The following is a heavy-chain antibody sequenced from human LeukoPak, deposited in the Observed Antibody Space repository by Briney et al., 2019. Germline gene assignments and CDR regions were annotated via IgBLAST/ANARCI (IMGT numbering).Heavy chain of an antibody. CDR1: GGSISSYY. Sequence: SETLSLTCTVSGGSISSYYWSWIRQPPGKGLEWIGYIYYSGSTNYNPSLKSRVTISVDTSKNQFSPKLSPVTAADTAVYYCARLGPLPSHPYGMDVWGQGTTVTVSS. J-gene: IGHJ6*02. D-gene: IGHD3-10*01. V-gene: IGHV4-59*08. CDR2: IYYSGST. CDR3: ARLGPLPSHPYGMDV.